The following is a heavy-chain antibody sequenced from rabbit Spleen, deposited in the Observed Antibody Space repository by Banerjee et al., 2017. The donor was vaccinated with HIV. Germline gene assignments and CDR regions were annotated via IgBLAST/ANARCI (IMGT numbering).Heavy chain of an antibody. CDR3: VREVAAKFNL. CDR1: GFSFSTDYY. D-gene: IGHD4-1*01. Sequence: QQQLEESGGGLVKPGGTLTLTCTASGFSFSTDYYVCWVRQAPGKGLESIACIYGEVIASPYYAAWPKGRFAISSHNAQNTLFLQLNSLTAADTATYFCVREVAAKFNLWGPGTLVTVS. J-gene: IGHJ4*01. CDR2: IYGEVIASP. V-gene: IGHV1S45*01.